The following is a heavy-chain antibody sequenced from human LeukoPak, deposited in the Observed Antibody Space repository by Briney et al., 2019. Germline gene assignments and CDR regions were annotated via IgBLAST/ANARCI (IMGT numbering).Heavy chain of an antibody. V-gene: IGHV3-21*04. CDR1: GFTFSGYS. CDR3: ARAGSIAAAGTQLWGTFRRHYYYYYMDV. D-gene: IGHD6-13*01. Sequence: PGGSLRLSCAASGFTFSGYSMHWVRQAPGKGLEWVSSISTSSSYIYYADSVKGRFSISRDNAKNSLYLQMNSLRAEDTAVYYCARAGSIAAAGTQLWGTFRRHYYYYYMDVWGKGTTVTISS. J-gene: IGHJ6*03. CDR2: ISTSSSYI.